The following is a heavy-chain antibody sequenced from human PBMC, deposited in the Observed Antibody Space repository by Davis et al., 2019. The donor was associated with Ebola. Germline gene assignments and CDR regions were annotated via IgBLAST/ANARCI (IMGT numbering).Heavy chain of an antibody. CDR2: ISAYNGNT. CDR1: GYTFNNFG. CDR3: ARVSFFGVVVTDH. D-gene: IGHD3-3*01. Sequence: ASVKVSCKASGYTFNNFGFSWVRQAPGQGLEWMGWISAYNGNTNYAQNLQGRVTMTTDTSTSTAYMELRSLRSDDTAVYFCARVSFFGVVVTDHWGQGTLVTVSS. J-gene: IGHJ4*02. V-gene: IGHV1-18*04.